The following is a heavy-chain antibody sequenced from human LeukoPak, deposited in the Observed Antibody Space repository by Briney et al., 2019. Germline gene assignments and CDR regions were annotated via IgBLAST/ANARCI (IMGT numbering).Heavy chain of an antibody. V-gene: IGHV3-53*01. J-gene: IGHJ4*02. CDR3: ARANPVYGDFDY. D-gene: IGHD4-17*01. CDR2: IFPDGQT. CDR1: GLTVNDNY. Sequence: GGSLRLSCALSGLTVNDNYMSWVRQAPGKGLEWVSLIFPDGQTYYADFVQGRFSISRDMSRNSLFLDMSSLRAEDTAVSFCARANPVYGDFDYWGQGTLVTVSS.